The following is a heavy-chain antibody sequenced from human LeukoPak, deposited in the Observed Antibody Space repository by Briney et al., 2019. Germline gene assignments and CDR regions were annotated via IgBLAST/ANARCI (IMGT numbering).Heavy chain of an antibody. CDR3: AKILVGATPNFDH. CDR1: GFTFRSYA. D-gene: IGHD1-26*01. CDR2: ISISGGNT. J-gene: IGHJ4*02. Sequence: GGSLRLSCAASGFTFRSYAMSWVRQAPGKGLEWVSSISISGGNTWYADSVKGRFTISRDISKSTLYLQMNSLRAEDTALYYCAKILVGATPNFDHWGQGTLVTVSS. V-gene: IGHV3-23*01.